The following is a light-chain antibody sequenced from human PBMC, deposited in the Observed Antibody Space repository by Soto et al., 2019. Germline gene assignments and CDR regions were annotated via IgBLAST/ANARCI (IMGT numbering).Light chain of an antibody. CDR3: QQYNSYCT. V-gene: IGKV1-5*01. Sequence: DIRLTQSPATLSVSLGDRVTITCRASQSISSWLAWYQQKPGKAPKLLIYDASSLESGVPSRFSGGGSGTEFTLTISSLKPDDFATDDCQQYNSYCTFGQGTKVDIK. J-gene: IGKJ1*01. CDR1: QSISSW. CDR2: DAS.